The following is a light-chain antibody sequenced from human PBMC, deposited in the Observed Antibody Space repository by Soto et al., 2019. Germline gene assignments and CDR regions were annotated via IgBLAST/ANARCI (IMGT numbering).Light chain of an antibody. CDR3: QQYNSYPRT. V-gene: IGKV1-5*01. Sequence: DIQMTQSPSTLSASVGDRVTITCRASQSVGIWLAWYQQKPGEAPKFLIYDASTLESGVPSRFSASGSGTEFTLTISSLQAADFATYYCQQYNSYPRTFGQGTKVEVK. CDR1: QSVGIW. J-gene: IGKJ1*01. CDR2: DAS.